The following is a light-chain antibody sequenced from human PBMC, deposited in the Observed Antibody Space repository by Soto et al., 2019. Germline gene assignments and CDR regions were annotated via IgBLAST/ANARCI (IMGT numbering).Light chain of an antibody. Sequence: QSALTQPASVSGSLGQSITISCTGTSSDIGGYKYVSWYQQHPGKAPKLIIFEVSNRPSGVSYRFSGSNSGNTASLTISGLQAEDEADYYCTSYSRYRVLVFGGGTKLNVL. V-gene: IGLV2-14*01. CDR1: SSDIGGYKY. CDR3: TSYSRYRVLV. CDR2: EVS. J-gene: IGLJ3*02.